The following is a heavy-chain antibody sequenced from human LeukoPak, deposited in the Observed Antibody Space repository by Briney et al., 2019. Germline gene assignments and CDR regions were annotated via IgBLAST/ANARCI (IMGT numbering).Heavy chain of an antibody. CDR1: GFTFSNYG. J-gene: IGHJ4*02. V-gene: IGHV3-23*01. Sequence: PGGSLRLSCAASGFTFSNYGMSWVRQAPGKGLEWVSSIRSSGDSTYYADSVKGRFTISRDNSKNTLYLQMNSLRAEDTAVYYCARSVHIGYHDYWGQGTLGTVSS. D-gene: IGHD2-21*01. CDR2: IRSSGDST. CDR3: ARSVHIGYHDY.